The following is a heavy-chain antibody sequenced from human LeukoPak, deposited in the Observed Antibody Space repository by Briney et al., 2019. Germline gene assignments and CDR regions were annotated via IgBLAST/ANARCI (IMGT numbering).Heavy chain of an antibody. CDR3: ARAVVPAAMYFRA. V-gene: IGHV3-30-3*01. CDR2: ISYDGSNK. J-gene: IGHJ5*02. D-gene: IGHD2-2*01. CDR1: GFTFSSYA. Sequence: PGGSLRLSCAASGFTFSSYAMHWVRQAPGKGLEWVAVISYDGSNKYYADSVKGRFTISRDNSKNTLYLQMNSLRAEDTAVYYCARAVVPAAMYFRAWGQGTLVTVSS.